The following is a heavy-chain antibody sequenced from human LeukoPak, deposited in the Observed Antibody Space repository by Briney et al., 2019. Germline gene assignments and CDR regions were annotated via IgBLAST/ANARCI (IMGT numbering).Heavy chain of an antibody. CDR3: ARRAGRHFDY. CDR1: GGSFSGYY. Sequence: PSEPLSLTCAVYGGSFSGYYWSWIRQPAGNGLEWIGEINHSGSTNYNPSLKSRVTISVDTSKNQFSLKLSSVAAADTAVYYCARRAGRHFDYWGQGTLVTVSS. V-gene: IGHV4-34*01. D-gene: IGHD6-13*01. J-gene: IGHJ4*02. CDR2: INHSGST.